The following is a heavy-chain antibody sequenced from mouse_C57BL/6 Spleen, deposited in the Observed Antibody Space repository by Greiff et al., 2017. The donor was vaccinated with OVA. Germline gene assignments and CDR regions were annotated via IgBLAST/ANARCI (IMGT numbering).Heavy chain of an antibody. CDR1: GFNIKDDY. CDR3: TTDDAGAWFAY. D-gene: IGHD2-12*01. Sequence: VQLQQSGAELVRPGASVKLSCTASGFNIKDDYMHWVKQRPEQGLEWIGWIDPENGDNEYASKFQGKATITVYTCSNTAYLQLSRLASEATAVYDSTTDDAGAWFAYWGQGTLVTVSA. J-gene: IGHJ3*01. CDR2: IDPENGDN. V-gene: IGHV14-4*01.